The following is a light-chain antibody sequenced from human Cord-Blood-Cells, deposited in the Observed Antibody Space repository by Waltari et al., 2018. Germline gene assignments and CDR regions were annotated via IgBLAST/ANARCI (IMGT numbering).Light chain of an antibody. CDR3: SSYTSSSTYV. CDR1: SSDVGGYNY. CDR2: DVS. J-gene: IGLJ1*01. Sequence: QSALTQPASVSGSPGQSITISCTGTSSDVGGYNYVSWYQQHPGKAPKPMIYDVSKRPSGVSNRFSGSKAGNTASLTISVLQAEDEADYYCSSYTSSSTYVFGTGTKVTVL. V-gene: IGLV2-14*01.